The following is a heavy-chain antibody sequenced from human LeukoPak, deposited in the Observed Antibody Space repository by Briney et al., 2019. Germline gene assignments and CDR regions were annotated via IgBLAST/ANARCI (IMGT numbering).Heavy chain of an antibody. V-gene: IGHV4-61*02. CDR2: IYTSGST. CDR1: GGSISSSSYY. Sequence: PSETLSLTCTVSGGSISSSSYYWSWIRQPAGKGLEWIGRIYTSGSTNYNPSLKSRVTMSVDTSKNQFSLKLSSVTAADTAVYYCASSPGYCSGGSCYDVPKYYFDYWGQGTLVTVSS. J-gene: IGHJ4*02. D-gene: IGHD2-15*01. CDR3: ASSPGYCSGGSCYDVPKYYFDY.